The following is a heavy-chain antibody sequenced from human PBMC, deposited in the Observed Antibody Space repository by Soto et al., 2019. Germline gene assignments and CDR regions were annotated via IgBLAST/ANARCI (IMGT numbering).Heavy chain of an antibody. CDR1: GFAFNNYG. D-gene: IGHD2-2*01. V-gene: IGHV3-21*01. Sequence: LRLSCTVSGFAFNNYGINWVRQAPGKGLEWVSSISKSDYTYYSDSVTGRFTISRDNAKNSVSLQMNTLRVEDTAVYYCAREDSIIIPAVSDFWGQGTLVTVSS. J-gene: IGHJ4*02. CDR3: AREDSIIIPAVSDF. CDR2: ISKSDYT.